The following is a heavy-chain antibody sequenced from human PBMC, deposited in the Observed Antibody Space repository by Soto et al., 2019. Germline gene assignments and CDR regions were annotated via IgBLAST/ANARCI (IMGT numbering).Heavy chain of an antibody. J-gene: IGHJ6*03. CDR3: ASGPWIAAPTIYYYYYMDV. V-gene: IGHV1-8*01. Sequence: QVQLVQSGAEVKKPGASVKVSCKASGYTFTSYDINWVRQATGQGLEWMGWMNPNSGNTGYAQKFQGRVTMTRNTSISTAYMELSSLRSEDTAVYYCASGPWIAAPTIYYYYYMDVWGKGTTVTVSS. CDR2: MNPNSGNT. D-gene: IGHD6-25*01. CDR1: GYTFTSYD.